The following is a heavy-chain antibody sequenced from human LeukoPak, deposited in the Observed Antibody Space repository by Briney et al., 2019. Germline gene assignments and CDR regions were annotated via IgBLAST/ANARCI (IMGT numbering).Heavy chain of an antibody. D-gene: IGHD3-22*01. Sequence: ASVKVSCKASGYTFTGYYMHWVRQAPGQGLEWMGRINPNSGGTNYAQKFQGRVTMTRDTSISTAYMELSRLRSDDTAVYYCARPVHYYDSSGYYFSDYWGQGTLVTVSS. CDR2: INPNSGGT. CDR3: ARPVHYYDSSGYYFSDY. J-gene: IGHJ4*02. V-gene: IGHV1-2*02. CDR1: GYTFTGYY.